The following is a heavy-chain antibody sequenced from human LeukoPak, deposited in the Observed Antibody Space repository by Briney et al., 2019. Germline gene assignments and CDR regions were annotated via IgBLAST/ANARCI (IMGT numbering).Heavy chain of an antibody. CDR2: ISGSGGST. D-gene: IGHD3-3*01. V-gene: IGHV3-23*01. CDR1: GFTVSSKY. CDR3: AKESRTDYDFWSGYLDY. J-gene: IGHJ4*02. Sequence: GGSLRLSCAASGFTVSSKYMRWVRPAPGKGLEWVSAISGSGGSTYYADSVKGRFTISRENFKHTLYFQMNSLRAEVTAVYYCAKESRTDYDFWSGYLDYWGQGTLVTVS.